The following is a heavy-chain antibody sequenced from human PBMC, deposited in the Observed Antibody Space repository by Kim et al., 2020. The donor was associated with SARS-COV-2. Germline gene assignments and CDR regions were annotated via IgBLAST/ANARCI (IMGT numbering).Heavy chain of an antibody. V-gene: IGHV3-9*01. J-gene: IGHJ6*02. Sequence: GGSLRLSCAASGFTFDDYAMHWVRQAPGKGLEWVSGISWNSGSIGYADSVKGRFTISRDNAKNSLYLQMNSLRAEDTALYYCAKDIKYQLLGYYYYYGMDVWGQGTTVTVSS. CDR1: GFTFDDYA. CDR3: AKDIKYQLLGYYYYYGMDV. D-gene: IGHD2-2*01. CDR2: ISWNSGSI.